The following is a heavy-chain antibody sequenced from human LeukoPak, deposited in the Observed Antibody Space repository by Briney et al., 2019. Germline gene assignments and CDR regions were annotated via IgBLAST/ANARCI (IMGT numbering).Heavy chain of an antibody. Sequence: SETLSLTCTVSGGSISSHYWSWIRQPPGKGLEWIGYIYNSGSTKYNPSLESRVTISVDTSKNQFSLKVNSVTAADTAVNYCARSFYGHYFDYWGQGTLAIVSS. D-gene: IGHD2/OR15-2a*01. J-gene: IGHJ4*02. CDR2: IYNSGST. CDR3: ARSFYGHYFDY. CDR1: GGSISSHY. V-gene: IGHV4-59*11.